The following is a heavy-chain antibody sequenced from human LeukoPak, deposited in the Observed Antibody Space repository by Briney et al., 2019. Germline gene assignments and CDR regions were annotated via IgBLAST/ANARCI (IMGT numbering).Heavy chain of an antibody. J-gene: IGHJ4*02. Sequence: PGGSLRLSCTASGFTFGDYAMSWVRQAPGKGLEWVGFIRSKAYGGTTEYAASVRGRLTISRDDSKSIAYLQMNSLKTEDTAVYYCTRVFYGDYPDYWGQGTLVTVSS. D-gene: IGHD4-17*01. CDR3: TRVFYGDYPDY. CDR2: IRSKAYGGTT. CDR1: GFTFGDYA. V-gene: IGHV3-49*04.